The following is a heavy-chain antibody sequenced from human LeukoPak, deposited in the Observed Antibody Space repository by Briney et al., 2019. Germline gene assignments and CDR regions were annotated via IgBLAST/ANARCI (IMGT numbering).Heavy chain of an antibody. J-gene: IGHJ4*02. CDR1: GGSISSSSYY. Sequence: SETLSLTCTVSGGSISSSSYYWGWIRQPPGKGLAWIGNIFYSGSTYYNPSLKSRVTISVDTSRSQFSLKLNSVTAADTAVYYCAGHHPRNTVDFWGQGTLVTVSS. V-gene: IGHV4-39*01. CDR3: AGHHPRNTVDF. D-gene: IGHD2/OR15-2a*01. CDR2: IFYSGST.